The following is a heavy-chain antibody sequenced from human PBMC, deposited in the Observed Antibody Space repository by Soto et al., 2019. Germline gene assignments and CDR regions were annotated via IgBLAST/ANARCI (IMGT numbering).Heavy chain of an antibody. CDR3: AKALGELSPESYDY. V-gene: IGHV3-30*18. CDR1: GFTFSSYA. D-gene: IGHD3-16*02. Sequence: PGGSLRLSCAASGFTFSSYAMHGVRQAPGKGLEWVAVISYDGSDKYYADSVKGRFTISRDNSKNTLNLQMNSLRADDTAVYYCAKALGELSPESYDYWGQGTLVTVSS. J-gene: IGHJ4*02. CDR2: ISYDGSDK.